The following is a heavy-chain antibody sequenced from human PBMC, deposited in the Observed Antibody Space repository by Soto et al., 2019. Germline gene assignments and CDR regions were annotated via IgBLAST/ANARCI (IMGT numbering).Heavy chain of an antibody. Sequence: QVQLVQSGAEVKKPGSSVKVSCKASGGTFSSYTISWVRQAPGQGLEWMGRIIPILGIANYAQKFQGRVTITADKSTSTAYMELSSLRSEDTAVYYCARDPSYGSGSYKIVDYWGQGTLVTVSS. CDR1: GGTFSSYT. J-gene: IGHJ4*02. CDR3: ARDPSYGSGSYKIVDY. V-gene: IGHV1-69*08. D-gene: IGHD3-10*01. CDR2: IIPILGIA.